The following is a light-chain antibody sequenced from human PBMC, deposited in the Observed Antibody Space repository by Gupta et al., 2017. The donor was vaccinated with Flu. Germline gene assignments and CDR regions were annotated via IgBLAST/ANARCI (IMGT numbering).Light chain of an antibody. CDR2: VNSHGSH. J-gene: IGLJ3*02. V-gene: IGLV4-69*01. Sequence: QLVLTQSPSASAALGASVKLTCTLRSGHSSDAIAWHQQQPERRPRYLLKVNSHGSHTKEDGSPDRFSGPSSGAERYLTISSLQSEDEADYYCQTWGTGVWMFGGGTKL. CDR3: QTWGTGVWM. CDR1: SGHSSDA.